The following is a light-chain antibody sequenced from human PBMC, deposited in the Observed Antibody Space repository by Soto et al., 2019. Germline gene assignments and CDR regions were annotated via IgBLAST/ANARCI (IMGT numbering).Light chain of an antibody. Sequence: EIVLTQSPATLSLSPGERATLSCRASQSVSSYLAWYQQKPGQAPRLLIYGASSRATGIPDRFSGSGSGTDFTLTISRLEPEDFVVYYCQQYGSSRTFGQGTKVDIK. CDR3: QQYGSSRT. V-gene: IGKV3-20*01. CDR2: GAS. CDR1: QSVSSY. J-gene: IGKJ1*01.